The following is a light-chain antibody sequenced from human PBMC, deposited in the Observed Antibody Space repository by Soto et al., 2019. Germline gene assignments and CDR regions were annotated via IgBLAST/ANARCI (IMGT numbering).Light chain of an antibody. J-gene: IGKJ4*01. CDR3: QQYTNVPA. CDR1: QGISNY. Sequence: DIPMTQSPSSLSASVGDRVTITCRASQGISNYLAWYQQIPGKVPKLLISAASTLQSGVPSRFSGSGSGTDFTLTISSLQPEDDATEYCQQYTNVPAFGGGTKVEIK. V-gene: IGKV1-27*01. CDR2: AAS.